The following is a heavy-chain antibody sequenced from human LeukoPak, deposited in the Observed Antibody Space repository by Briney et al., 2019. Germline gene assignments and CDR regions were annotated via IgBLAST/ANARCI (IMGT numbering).Heavy chain of an antibody. CDR1: GFTFSDYY. D-gene: IGHD6-6*01. J-gene: IGHJ6*03. CDR2: ISSSGSTI. V-gene: IGHV3-11*01. CDR3: ARDSTRYSSSSWDYYYMDV. Sequence: GGSLRLSCAASGFTFSDYYMSWIRQAPGKGLEWVSYISSSGSTIYYADSVKGRFTISRDNAKNPLYLQMNSLRAEDTAVYYCARDSTRYSSSSWDYYYMDVWGKGTTVTVSS.